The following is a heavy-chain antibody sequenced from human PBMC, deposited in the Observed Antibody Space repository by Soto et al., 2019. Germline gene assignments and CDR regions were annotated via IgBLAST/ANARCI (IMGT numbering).Heavy chain of an antibody. Sequence: QVQLVQSGPEVKKPGASVKVSCQASGYTFSNYGISWVRQAPGQGLEWMGWIGPYNGNTDYAQNFQGRVTMTRYTSTNTAYMELRSLRSDDTALYYCARCYCSIGSCYTCWHFDLWGRGALLTVSS. V-gene: IGHV1-18*01. CDR1: GYTFSNYG. D-gene: IGHD2-15*01. CDR3: ARCYCSIGSCYTCWHFDL. J-gene: IGHJ2*01. CDR2: IGPYNGNT.